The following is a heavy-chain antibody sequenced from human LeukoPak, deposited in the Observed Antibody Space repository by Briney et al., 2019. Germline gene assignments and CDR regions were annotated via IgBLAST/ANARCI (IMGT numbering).Heavy chain of an antibody. CDR1: GGSISSYY. V-gene: IGHV4-59*08. CDR2: IYYSGST. J-gene: IGHJ4*02. D-gene: IGHD1-26*01. CDR3: ASGSYDYHY. Sequence: PSETLSLTCTVSGGSISSYYWSWIRQPPGKGLEWIGYIYYSGSTNYNPSLKSRVTISVDTSKNQFSLKLSSVTAAGTAVYYCASGSYDYHYWGQGTLVTVSS.